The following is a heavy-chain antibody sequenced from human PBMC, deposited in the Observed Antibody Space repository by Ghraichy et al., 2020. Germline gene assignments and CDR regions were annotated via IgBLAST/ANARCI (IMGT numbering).Heavy chain of an antibody. CDR1: GDSTSVSYYY. J-gene: IGHJ4*02. CDR2: GHYSEGS. D-gene: IGHD6-25*01. Sequence: SETLSLTCTVSGDSTSVSYYYWVWFRQPPGKGLEWIGSGHYSEGSSYNSSLKSRVSISVDTTKNHFSLRLSSVTAADTAVYYCATHQRGHQGTGIKPPDHWGQGTLVTVSS. CDR3: ATHQRGHQGTGIKPPDH. V-gene: IGHV4-39*02.